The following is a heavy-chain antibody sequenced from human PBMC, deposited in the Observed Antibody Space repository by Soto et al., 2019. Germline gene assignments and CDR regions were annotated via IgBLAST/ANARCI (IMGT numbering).Heavy chain of an antibody. D-gene: IGHD6-13*01. CDR3: ASLIAAAPEAFDY. CDR1: GGTFSSYA. J-gene: IGHJ4*02. V-gene: IGHV1-69*12. CDR2: IIPIFGTA. Sequence: QVQLVQSGAEVKKPGSSVKVSCKASGGTFSSYAISWVRQASGQGLEWMGGIIPIFGTANYAQKLQDRVTIPADEATRTAYMELSSLRAEDTAGYYCASLIAAAPEAFDYWGQGTLVAVSS.